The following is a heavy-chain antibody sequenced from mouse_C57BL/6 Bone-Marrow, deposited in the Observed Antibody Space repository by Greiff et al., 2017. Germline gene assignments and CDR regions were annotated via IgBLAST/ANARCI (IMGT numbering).Heavy chain of an antibody. D-gene: IGHD1-1*01. CDR1: GYTFTSYG. Sequence: EVQVVESGAELVRPGSSVKMSCKTSGYTFTSYGINWVKQRPGQGLEWIGYIYIGNGYTEYNEKFKGKATLTSDTSSSTAYMQLSSLTSEDSAIYFCARGYYGSSYEAMDYWGQGTSVTVSS. CDR3: ARGYYGSSYEAMDY. V-gene: IGHV1-58*01. J-gene: IGHJ4*01. CDR2: IYIGNGYT.